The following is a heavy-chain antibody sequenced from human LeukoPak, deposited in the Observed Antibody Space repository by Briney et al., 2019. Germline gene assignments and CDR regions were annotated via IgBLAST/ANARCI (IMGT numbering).Heavy chain of an antibody. Sequence: ASVKVSCKVSGYTLTELSMHWVRQAPGKGLEWMGGFDPEDGETIYAQKFQGRVTMTEDTSTDTAYMELSSLRSEDTAVYYCATAYPDHGDSQTLFDYWGQGTLVTVSS. CDR2: FDPEDGET. CDR1: GYTLTELS. V-gene: IGHV1-24*01. D-gene: IGHD4-17*01. CDR3: ATAYPDHGDSQTLFDY. J-gene: IGHJ4*02.